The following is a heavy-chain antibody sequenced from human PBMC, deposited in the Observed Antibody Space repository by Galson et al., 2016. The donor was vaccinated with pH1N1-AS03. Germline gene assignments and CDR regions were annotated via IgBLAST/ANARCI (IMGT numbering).Heavy chain of an antibody. V-gene: IGHV4-34*01. J-gene: IGHJ5*01. CDR1: GVSLACYQ. CDR2: ISHSGIT. D-gene: IGHD6-13*01. CDR3: ARGNPFLGSSWYEDS. Sequence: ETVSLTGSVSGVSLACYQWRGIRESPGKGLVWVGEISHSGITDYNPSLKSRVSISVDTSKDQFSLNLSSMTAADAAVYYCARGNPFLGSSWYEDSWVHPTLVIVSS.